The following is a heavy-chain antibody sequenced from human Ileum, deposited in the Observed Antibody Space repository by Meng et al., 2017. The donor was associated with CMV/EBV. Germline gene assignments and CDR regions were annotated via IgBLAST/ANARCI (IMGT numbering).Heavy chain of an antibody. CDR3: ARASPQRRFLSY. CDR2: ISHVGDT. J-gene: IGHJ4*02. V-gene: IGHV4-34*01. D-gene: IGHD3-3*01. Sequence: QVQLQPCGAGLLKPSEKLSLRCAVYSGAFSEYKWTWIRQPPGKGLEWIGEISHVGDTNYNPSLRGRVTISVDMSKKQFSLNLASVTAADTAIYYCARASPQRRFLSYWGQGTLVTVSS. CDR1: SGAFSEYK.